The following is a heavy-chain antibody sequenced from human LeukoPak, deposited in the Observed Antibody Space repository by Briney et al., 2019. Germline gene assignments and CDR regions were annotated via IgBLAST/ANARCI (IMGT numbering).Heavy chain of an antibody. CDR2: IYYSGST. Sequence: PSETLSLTCTVSGGSISSYYWGWIRQPPGKGLEWIGSIYYSGSTYYNPSLKSRVTISVDTSKNQFSLKLSSVTAADTAVYYCARHSGSYGYFDLWGRGTLVTVSS. CDR3: ARHSGSYGYFDL. J-gene: IGHJ2*01. CDR1: GGSISSYY. V-gene: IGHV4-39*01. D-gene: IGHD1-26*01.